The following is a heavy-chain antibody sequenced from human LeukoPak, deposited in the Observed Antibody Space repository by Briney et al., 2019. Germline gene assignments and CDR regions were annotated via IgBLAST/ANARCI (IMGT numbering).Heavy chain of an antibody. CDR3: AKVRKVDTAMVTPYFDY. J-gene: IGHJ4*02. D-gene: IGHD5-18*01. CDR2: GSGNGGST. CDR1: GFTFSNYA. Sequence: PGGSLTLSCAASGFTFSNYAISWVRQAPGKGQEWASAGSGNGGSTYYTDSVKSRFTISRDNSKTTLYLQMNSLRAEDTAIYYCAKVRKVDTAMVTPYFDYWGQGTLVTVSS. V-gene: IGHV3-23*01.